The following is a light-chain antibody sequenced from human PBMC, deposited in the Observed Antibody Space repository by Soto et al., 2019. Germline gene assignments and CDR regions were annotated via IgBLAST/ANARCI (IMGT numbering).Light chain of an antibody. CDR1: EGISSY. Sequence: IQLTQSPSSLSASVGDRVAITCRASEGISSYLAWYQERPGKVPKLLIDSASTLQNGVPSRFSGSGSGTDFTLTISSLRPEDFATYYCLQLKRYPLTFGGGTRVEIK. V-gene: IGKV1-9*01. J-gene: IGKJ4*01. CDR2: SAS. CDR3: LQLKRYPLT.